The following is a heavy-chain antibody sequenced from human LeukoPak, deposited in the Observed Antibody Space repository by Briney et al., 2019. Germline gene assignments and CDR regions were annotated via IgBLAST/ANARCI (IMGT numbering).Heavy chain of an antibody. V-gene: IGHV4-39*07. D-gene: IGHD2-8*02. J-gene: IGHJ5*02. CDR3: ARRVIMSATGVPDTWLDP. CDR1: GGSISSSSYY. Sequence: PSETLSLTCTVSGGSISSSSYYWGWIRQPPGKGLEWIGSIYYSGNTYYNPSLKSRVTISIDTSKNQFSLNLSSVTAADTAVYYCARRVIMSATGVPDTWLDPWGQGILVTVSS. CDR2: IYYSGNT.